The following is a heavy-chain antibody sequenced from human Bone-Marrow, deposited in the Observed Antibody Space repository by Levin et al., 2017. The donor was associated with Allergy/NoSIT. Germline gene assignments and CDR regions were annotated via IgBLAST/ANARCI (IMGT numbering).Heavy chain of an antibody. J-gene: IGHJ2*01. CDR3: AKDVGGYYHGYWYFDL. D-gene: IGHD3-22*01. V-gene: IGHV3-23*01. Sequence: GESLKISCAASGFTFSSYAMSWVRQAPGKGLEWVSGIDNSGGGTYYADSVKGRLTISRDNSKNTLYLQMNSLRAEDTAVYYCAKDVGGYYHGYWYFDLWGRGTLLTVSS. CDR1: GFTFSSYA. CDR2: IDNSGGGT.